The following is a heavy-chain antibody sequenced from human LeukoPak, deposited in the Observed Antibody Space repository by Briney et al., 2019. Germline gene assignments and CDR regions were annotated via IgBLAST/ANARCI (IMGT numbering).Heavy chain of an antibody. CDR3: ARAAERRAYAFDI. V-gene: IGHV3-7*01. J-gene: IGHJ3*02. D-gene: IGHD1-1*01. CDR2: IKLDGSEK. CDR1: GFSFSNFW. Sequence: GGSLRLSCGVSGFSFSNFWMTWVRQAPGKGLEWVANIKLDGSEKYYVDSVKGRFTISRDNAKNSLCLQMNSLRAEDTAVYYCARAAERRAYAFDIWGQGTMVTVSS.